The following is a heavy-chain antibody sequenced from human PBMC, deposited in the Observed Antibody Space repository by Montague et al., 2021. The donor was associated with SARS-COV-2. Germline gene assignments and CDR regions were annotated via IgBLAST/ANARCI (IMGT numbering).Heavy chain of an antibody. D-gene: IGHD2-15*01. Sequence: TLSLTCTVSGGSISSGSYYWSWIRQPAGKGLEWIGRIYTSGSTNYNPPLKSRVTISVDTSKNQFSLKLSSVTAADTAVYYCAGGPAATYYYGMDVWGQGTTVTVSS. CDR1: GGSISSGSYY. CDR3: AGGPAATYYYGMDV. CDR2: IYTSGST. J-gene: IGHJ6*02. V-gene: IGHV4-61*02.